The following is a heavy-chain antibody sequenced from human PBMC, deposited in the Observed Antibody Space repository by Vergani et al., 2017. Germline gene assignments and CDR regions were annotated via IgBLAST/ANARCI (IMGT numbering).Heavy chain of an antibody. J-gene: IGHJ6*03. Sequence: QVQLQQWGAGLLKPSETLSLTCAVYGGSFSGYYWSWIRQPPGKGLEWIGEINHSGSTNYNPSLKSRVTISVDTSKNQFSLKLSSVTAADTAVYYCARVRSDWLFRDYYMDVWGKGTTVTV. D-gene: IGHD3-9*01. V-gene: IGHV4-34*01. CDR2: INHSGST. CDR1: GGSFSGYY. CDR3: ARVRSDWLFRDYYMDV.